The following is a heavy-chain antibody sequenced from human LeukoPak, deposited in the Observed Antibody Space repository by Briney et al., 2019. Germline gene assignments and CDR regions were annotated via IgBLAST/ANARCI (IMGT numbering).Heavy chain of an antibody. CDR3: ARDRGWVYDSSGNVVDY. CDR1: GXIVSSNY. CDR2: VYSGGST. D-gene: IGHD3-22*01. J-gene: IGHJ4*02. Sequence: GGSLRLSCAASGXIVSSNYMTWVRQPPGKGLEWVSVVYSGGSTYYAASVKGRFTISRDNSKNTLYLQMNRLRAEDTAVYYCARDRGWVYDSSGNVVDYWGQGILVTVSS. V-gene: IGHV3-53*01.